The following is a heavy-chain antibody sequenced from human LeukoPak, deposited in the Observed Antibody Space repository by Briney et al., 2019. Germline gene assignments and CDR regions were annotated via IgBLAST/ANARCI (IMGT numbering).Heavy chain of an antibody. V-gene: IGHV4-34*01. CDR3: ARSITMVRGAAFDI. CDR1: GGSFSGYY. Sequence: SETLSLTCAVYGGSFSGYYWSWIRQPPGKGLEWIGEINHSGSTNYNPSLKSRVTISVDTSKNQFSLKLSSVTAADTAVYYCARSITMVRGAAFDIWGQGTMVTVSS. J-gene: IGHJ3*02. D-gene: IGHD3-10*01. CDR2: INHSGST.